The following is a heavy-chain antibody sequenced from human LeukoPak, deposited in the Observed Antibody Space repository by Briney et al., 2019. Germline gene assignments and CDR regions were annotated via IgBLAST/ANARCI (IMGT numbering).Heavy chain of an antibody. CDR3: AKVLGGSSIAVAPYFDY. CDR2: ISGSGGST. CDR1: GFTASSKY. Sequence: GGSLRLSCTASGFTASSKYMSWVRQASGKGLEWVSAISGSGGSTSYAYSVKGRFTITRDNYKNTLYLQMNSLRAEDTAVYYCAKVLGGSSIAVAPYFDYWGQGTLVTVSS. J-gene: IGHJ4*02. D-gene: IGHD6-19*01. V-gene: IGHV3-23*01.